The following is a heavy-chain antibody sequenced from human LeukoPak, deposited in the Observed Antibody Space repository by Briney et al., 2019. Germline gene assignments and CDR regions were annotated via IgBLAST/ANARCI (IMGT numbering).Heavy chain of an antibody. Sequence: LSLTCTVSGGSTSSYYWSWIRQAPGKGLEWLSFINSAGNNIYYADSVKGRFTISRDNSKETLYLEMNSLRVEDTAIYYCATSRVFDYWGQGTLVAVSS. V-gene: IGHV3-11*04. J-gene: IGHJ4*02. CDR2: INSAGNNI. CDR3: ATSRVFDY. CDR1: GGSTSSYY.